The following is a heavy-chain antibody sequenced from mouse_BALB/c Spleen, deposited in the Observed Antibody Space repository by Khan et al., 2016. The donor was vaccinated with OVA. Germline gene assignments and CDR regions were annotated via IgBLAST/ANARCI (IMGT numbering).Heavy chain of an antibody. D-gene: IGHD2-1*01. V-gene: IGHV1S132*01. Sequence: QVQLKESGGDLVRPGASVKLSCKTSGYIFTSYWIHWIQQWSGQGLKWIARIYPGTGSTYYNEKFKDKATLTADISSSTAYMQLGSLKSEDSAVYFCARGSAFGNYFAYWGQGTLVTVSA. CDR2: IYPGTGST. J-gene: IGHJ3*01. CDR3: ARGSAFGNYFAY. CDR1: GYIFTSYW.